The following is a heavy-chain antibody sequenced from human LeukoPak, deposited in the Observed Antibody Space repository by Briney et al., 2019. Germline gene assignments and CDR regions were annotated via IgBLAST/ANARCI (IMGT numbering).Heavy chain of an antibody. Sequence: AGTLCLTCAASGFTISSYSMNWVRQAPGKGLEWVSSISISSSNIYYADPVKGRITTSKSKAKNYMYLHSHRPRAAATAVYYCARGAIYYCDSSGYMVFDYWGQGTLVTVSS. D-gene: IGHD3-22*01. CDR3: ARGAIYYCDSSGYMVFDY. CDR1: GFTISSYS. J-gene: IGHJ4*02. CDR2: ISISSSNI. V-gene: IGHV3-21*01.